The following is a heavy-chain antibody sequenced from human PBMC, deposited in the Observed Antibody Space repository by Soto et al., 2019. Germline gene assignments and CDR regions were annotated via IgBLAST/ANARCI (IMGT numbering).Heavy chain of an antibody. V-gene: IGHV1-69*01. CDR1: GGTFSSYA. D-gene: IGHD3-22*01. Sequence: QVQLVQSGAEVKKPGSSVKVSCKASGGTFSSYAISWGRQAPGQGLEWMGGIIPIFGTANYAQKFQGRVTITADESTSTAYMELSSLRSEDTAVYYCARVYYDSSGPTYYYYGMDVWGQGTTVTVSS. CDR3: ARVYYDSSGPTYYYYGMDV. J-gene: IGHJ6*02. CDR2: IIPIFGTA.